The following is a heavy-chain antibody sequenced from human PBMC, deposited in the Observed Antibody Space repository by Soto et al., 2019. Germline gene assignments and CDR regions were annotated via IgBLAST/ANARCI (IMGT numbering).Heavy chain of an antibody. CDR3: ATFPWGYSIDY. CDR1: GFTFSSYE. J-gene: IGHJ4*02. Sequence: EVQLVESGGGLVQPGGPLRLSCAASGFTFSSYEMSWVRQAPGKGLEWVSYISSSGSTKYYADSVKGRFTISRDNAKNSLYLQKNSLRGEDTAVYYCATFPWGYSIDYWGQGTLVTVSS. V-gene: IGHV3-48*03. CDR2: ISSSGSTK. D-gene: IGHD3-16*01.